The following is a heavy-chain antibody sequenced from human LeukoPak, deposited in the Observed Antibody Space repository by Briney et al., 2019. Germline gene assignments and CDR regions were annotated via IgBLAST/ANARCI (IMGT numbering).Heavy chain of an antibody. J-gene: IGHJ4*02. CDR1: GYIFTGYY. Sequence: ASVKVSCKASGYIFTGYYMHWVRQAPGQGLEWMGWINPNSGGTNYAQKFQGRVTMTRDTSISTTYMELSRLRYDDTAVYYCANIGLIAVGGHDYWGQGTLVTVSS. CDR2: INPNSGGT. CDR3: ANIGLIAVGGHDY. V-gene: IGHV1-2*02. D-gene: IGHD6-13*01.